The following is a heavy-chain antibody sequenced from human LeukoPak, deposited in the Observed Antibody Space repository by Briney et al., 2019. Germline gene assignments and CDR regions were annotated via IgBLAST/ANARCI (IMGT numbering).Heavy chain of an antibody. V-gene: IGHV4-59*01. CDR2: IYYSGST. J-gene: IGHJ6*03. Sequence: SETLSLTCTASGGSISSYYLSWIRQPPGKGLEWIGDIYYSGSTNYNASLKSRIPISVDTSKIQYPLKLSSVPAAATDVYYWARDAAQACPIYGVVTPSLGYMDVWGKGTTVTVSS. CDR1: GGSISSYY. D-gene: IGHD3-3*01. CDR3: ARDAAQACPIYGVVTPSLGYMDV.